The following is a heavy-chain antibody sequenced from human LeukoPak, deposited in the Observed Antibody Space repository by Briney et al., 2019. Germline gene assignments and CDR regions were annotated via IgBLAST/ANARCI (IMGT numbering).Heavy chain of an antibody. CDR1: GYTFTSYG. D-gene: IGHD2-15*01. V-gene: IGHV1-18*01. CDR3: ARDDNCSGGSCYSATPFDP. Sequence: ASVKVSCKASGYTFTSYGISWVRQAPGQGLEWMGWISAYNGNTNYAQKFQGRVTMTTDTSTNTVYMELRSLRSDDTAVYYCARDDNCSGGSCYSATPFDPWGQGTLVTVSS. CDR2: ISAYNGNT. J-gene: IGHJ5*02.